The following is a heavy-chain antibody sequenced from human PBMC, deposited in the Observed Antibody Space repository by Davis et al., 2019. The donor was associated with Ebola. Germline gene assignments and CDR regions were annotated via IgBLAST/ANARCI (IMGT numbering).Heavy chain of an antibody. CDR3: ARHDYGDYYYYYGMDV. CDR2: IYPGDSDT. Sequence: PGGSLRLSCKGSGYSFTSYWIGWVRQMPGKGLEWMRIIYPGDSDTRYSPSFQGQVTIPADKSISTAYLQWSSLKASDTAMYYCARHDYGDYYYYYGMDVWGQGTTVTVSS. D-gene: IGHD4-17*01. J-gene: IGHJ6*02. V-gene: IGHV5-51*01. CDR1: GYSFTSYW.